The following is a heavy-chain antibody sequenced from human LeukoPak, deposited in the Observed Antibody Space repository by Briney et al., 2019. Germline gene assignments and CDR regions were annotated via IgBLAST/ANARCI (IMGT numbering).Heavy chain of an antibody. J-gene: IGHJ4*02. CDR3: STETAGNY. CDR1: GHTLKDLS. Sequence: GASVTVSCKAFGHTLKDLSIHWVRQAPGKGLEWLGGFDPEDDERMYAPKFQGRVTVTEDNSIDTAYMELTSLSSDDTGVYYCSTETAGNYWGQGTLGTVSS. CDR2: FDPEDDER. V-gene: IGHV1-24*01.